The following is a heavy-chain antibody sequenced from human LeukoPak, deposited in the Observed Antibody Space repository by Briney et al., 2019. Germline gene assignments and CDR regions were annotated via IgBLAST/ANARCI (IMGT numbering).Heavy chain of an antibody. Sequence: SETLSLTCTVSGYSISSGYYWGWIRQPPGKGLEWIGSIYHSGSTYYNPPLKSRVTISVDTSKNQFSLKLSSVTAADTAMYYCARDRWPIIVVVPAAINWFDPWGQGTLVTVSS. CDR1: GYSISSGYY. J-gene: IGHJ5*02. V-gene: IGHV4-38-2*02. CDR2: IYHSGST. CDR3: ARDRWPIIVVVPAAINWFDP. D-gene: IGHD2-2*01.